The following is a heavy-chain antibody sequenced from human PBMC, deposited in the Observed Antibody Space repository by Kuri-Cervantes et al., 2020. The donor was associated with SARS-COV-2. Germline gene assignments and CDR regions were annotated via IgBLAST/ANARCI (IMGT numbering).Heavy chain of an antibody. Sequence: SQTLSLTCAFYGEAFSGYYWTWIRQSPGKGLEWIGEVNHRGDTNYNPSLMGRVFISVDRSNSQFSLRLTSVTAADTAVYYCARGRTVLIAARLRYYYYMDVWGKGTTVTVSS. J-gene: IGHJ6*03. CDR1: GEAFSGYY. CDR2: VNHRGDT. D-gene: IGHD6-6*01. V-gene: IGHV4-34*01. CDR3: ARGRTVLIAARLRYYYYMDV.